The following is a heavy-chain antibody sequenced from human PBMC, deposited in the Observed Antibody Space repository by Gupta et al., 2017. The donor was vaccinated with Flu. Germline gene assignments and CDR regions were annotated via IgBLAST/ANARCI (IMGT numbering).Heavy chain of an antibody. V-gene: IGHV1-69*06. D-gene: IGHD2-15*01. Sequence: GLEWMGGIIPIFGTANYAQKFQGRVTITADKSTSTAYMELSSLRSEDTAVYYCAREEIGVVVAATPHYGMDVWGQGTTVTVSS. CDR3: AREEIGVVVAATPHYGMDV. J-gene: IGHJ6*02. CDR2: IIPIFGTA.